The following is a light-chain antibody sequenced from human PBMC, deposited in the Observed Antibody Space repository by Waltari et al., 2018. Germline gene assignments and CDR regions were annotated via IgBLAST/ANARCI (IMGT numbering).Light chain of an antibody. Sequence: DIEMTQSPSSLSASIGDRVTITGRASETIRKYLNWYQQQPGKAPNLLIYGASTLQSGAPSRFSGSVSGTAFTLTISSLQPEDSATYYCQQSYSSPYTFGPGTKVHIK. J-gene: IGKJ3*01. CDR3: QQSYSSPYT. CDR1: ETIRKY. CDR2: GAS. V-gene: IGKV1-39*01.